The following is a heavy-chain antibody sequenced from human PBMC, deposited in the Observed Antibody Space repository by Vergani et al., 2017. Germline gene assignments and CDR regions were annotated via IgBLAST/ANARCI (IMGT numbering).Heavy chain of an antibody. CDR1: GASVNSYY. CDR2: LYASGST. CDR3: ARHLRGYSYGVFDY. D-gene: IGHD5-18*01. V-gene: IGHV4-38-2*02. Sequence: QVKLQESGPGLVKPSETLSLTCTVSGASVNSYYWGWIRQSPEKGLEWIGSLYASGSTYYSPSLKSRVAISIDTSKNHFSLRLSSVTAADTAVYYCARHLRGYSYGVFDYWGQGREVTVSS. J-gene: IGHJ4*02.